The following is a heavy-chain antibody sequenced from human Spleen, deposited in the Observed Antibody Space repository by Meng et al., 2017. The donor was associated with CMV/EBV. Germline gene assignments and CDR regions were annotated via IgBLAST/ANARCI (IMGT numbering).Heavy chain of an antibody. CDR1: GFTATRNY. CDR3: ARSNSSGWKRAGGYYGMDV. CDR2: IHDGGTT. Sequence: GESLKISCAASGFTATRNYMNWVRQAPGKGLEWVSVIHDGGTTYYADSVKGRFTATRDRSKNTLYLQMSSLRVEDTAVYYCARSNSSGWKRAGGYYGMDVWGQGTTVTVSS. D-gene: IGHD6-19*01. V-gene: IGHV3-66*02. J-gene: IGHJ6*02.